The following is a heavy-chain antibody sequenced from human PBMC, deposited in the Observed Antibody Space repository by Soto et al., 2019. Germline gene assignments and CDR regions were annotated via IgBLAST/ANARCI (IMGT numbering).Heavy chain of an antibody. CDR3: AKDSLGDYYYYGLDV. CDR1: GFTFSRFA. Sequence: EVQLLESGGGLVQPGGSLRLSCAASGFTFSRFAMNWVRQAPGKGLEWVSGIGGSGGTTYYADSVKGRFTIARNNSKNTLFLQMNSLRAEETAAYYCAKDSLGDYYYYGLDVWGQGTTVTVSS. V-gene: IGHV3-23*01. CDR2: IGGSGGTT. J-gene: IGHJ6*02. D-gene: IGHD2-15*01.